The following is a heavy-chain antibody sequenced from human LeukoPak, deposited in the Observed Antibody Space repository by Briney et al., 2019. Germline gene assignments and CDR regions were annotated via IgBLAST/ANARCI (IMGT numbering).Heavy chain of an antibody. V-gene: IGHV4-34*01. CDR1: GGSFSGYY. CDR3: ARRDYSRGMDV. D-gene: IGHD4-11*01. Sequence: SETLSLTCAVYGGSFSGYYWSWIRQPPGKGLEWIGEINHSGSTNYNPSLKSRVTISVDTSKNQFSLKLSSVTAADTAVYYCARRDYSRGMDVWGQGTTVTVSS. CDR2: INHSGST. J-gene: IGHJ6*02.